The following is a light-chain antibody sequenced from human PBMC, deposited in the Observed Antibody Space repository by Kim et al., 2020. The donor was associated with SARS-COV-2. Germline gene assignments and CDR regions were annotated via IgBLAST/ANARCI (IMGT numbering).Light chain of an antibody. Sequence: ASIGDRITISCRASASISSYLNWYQQQPGEAPKLMIYAASRLHGGVPSRFSGSGSRTDFTLTITSLQSEDFATYFCQQSYMTPRTFGQGTKVDIK. V-gene: IGKV1-39*01. CDR1: ASISSY. CDR2: AAS. J-gene: IGKJ1*01. CDR3: QQSYMTPRT.